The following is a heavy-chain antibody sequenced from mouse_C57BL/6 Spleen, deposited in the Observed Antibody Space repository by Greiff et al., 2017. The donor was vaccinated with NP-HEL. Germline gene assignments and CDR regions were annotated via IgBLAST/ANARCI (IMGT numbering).Heavy chain of an antibody. CDR3: ARARDGYYEDY. J-gene: IGHJ2*01. V-gene: IGHV1-42*01. D-gene: IGHD2-3*01. Sequence: EVQLQQSGPELVKPGASVKISCKASGYPFTGYYMNWVKQSPEKSLEWIGEINPSTGGTTYNQKFKAKATLTVDKSSSTAYMQLKSLTSEDSAVYYCARARDGYYEDYWGQGTTLTVSS. CDR1: GYPFTGYY. CDR2: INPSTGGT.